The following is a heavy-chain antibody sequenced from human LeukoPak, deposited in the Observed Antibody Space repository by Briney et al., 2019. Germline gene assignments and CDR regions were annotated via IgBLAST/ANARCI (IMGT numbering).Heavy chain of an antibody. CDR2: VYTSGST. CDR1: GDSIRSGNYY. V-gene: IGHV4-61*02. CDR3: ARGFLEWYDAFDI. J-gene: IGHJ3*02. D-gene: IGHD3-3*01. Sequence: PSETLSLTCTVSGDSIRSGNYYWNWIRQPAGKGVEWIGRVYTSGSTNYSPSLKSRVTISVDTSKNQFSLKLTSVTAADTAVYYCARGFLEWYDAFDIWGQGKMVSVSS.